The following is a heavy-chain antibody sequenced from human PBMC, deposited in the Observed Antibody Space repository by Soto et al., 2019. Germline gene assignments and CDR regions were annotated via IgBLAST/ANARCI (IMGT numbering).Heavy chain of an antibody. V-gene: IGHV3-30-3*01. J-gene: IGHJ4*02. D-gene: IGHD6-19*01. CDR3: ARTTTVAGTPEFDY. CDR2: ISYDGSHK. CDR1: GFTFSSFS. Sequence: QVQLVESGGGVVQPGRSLRLSCAASGFTFSSFSLHWVRQAPGKGLEWLALISYDGSHKYNADAVKGRFTISRDNSKSTLYLQLNSLRLEDTAVYYCARTTTVAGTPEFDYWGQGTLVTVSS.